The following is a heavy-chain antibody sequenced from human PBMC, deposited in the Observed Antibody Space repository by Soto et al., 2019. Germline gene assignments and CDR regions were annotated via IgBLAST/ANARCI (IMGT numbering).Heavy chain of an antibody. D-gene: IGHD2-2*01. Sequence: VQLVESGGGLVKPGGSLRLSCAASGFTFSDYYMSWIRQAPGKGLEWVSAISGSGGSTYYADSVKGRFTISRDNSKNTLYLQMNSLRAEDTAVYYCAKVYMPAGLDPWGQGTLVTVSS. CDR3: AKVYMPAGLDP. CDR2: ISGSGGST. CDR1: GFTFSDYY. J-gene: IGHJ5*02. V-gene: IGHV3-23*04.